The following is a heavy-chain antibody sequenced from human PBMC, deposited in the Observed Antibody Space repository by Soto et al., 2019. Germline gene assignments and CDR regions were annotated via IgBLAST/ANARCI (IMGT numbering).Heavy chain of an antibody. J-gene: IGHJ6*02. CDR1: GFTFSSYA. CDR2: ISYDGSNK. V-gene: IGHV3-30-3*01. Sequence: PGGSLRLSCAASGFTFSSYAMHWVRQAPGKGLEWVAVISYDGSNKYYADSVEGRLTISRDNSKNTLYLQMNSLRAEDTAVYYCARSGMDLQYYYYGMDVWGQGTTVTVSS. CDR3: ARSGMDLQYYYYGMDV. D-gene: IGHD2-8*01.